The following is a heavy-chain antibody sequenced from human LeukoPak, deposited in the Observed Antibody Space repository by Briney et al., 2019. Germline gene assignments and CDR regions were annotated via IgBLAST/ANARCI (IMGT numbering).Heavy chain of an antibody. CDR3: VRLGAGL. CDR2: IATDGSRT. CDR1: GFTFSRYW. Sequence: GGSLRLSCAASGFTFSRYWMHWVRQTPGKGLVWVARIATDGSRTTYADSVRGRFAISRDNAKNTLFLQMTSLRADDTAIYYSVRLGAGLWGQGTLVTVSS. D-gene: IGHD3-16*01. J-gene: IGHJ4*02. V-gene: IGHV3-74*01.